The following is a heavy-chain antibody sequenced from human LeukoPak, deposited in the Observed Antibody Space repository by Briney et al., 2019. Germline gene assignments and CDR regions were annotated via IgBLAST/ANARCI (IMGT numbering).Heavy chain of an antibody. CDR3: AREGYDILTGYHYGQNWFDP. Sequence: PVEGSCKASGGTLSSYAISWGRQGPGQRVWGVGGVIPIFGTANYAQKFQGRVTITADESTSTAHMELSSLRSEDTAVYYCAREGYDILTGYHYGQNWFDPWGQGTLVTVSS. CDR2: VIPIFGTA. J-gene: IGHJ5*02. V-gene: IGHV1-69*13. D-gene: IGHD3-9*01. CDR1: GGTLSSYA.